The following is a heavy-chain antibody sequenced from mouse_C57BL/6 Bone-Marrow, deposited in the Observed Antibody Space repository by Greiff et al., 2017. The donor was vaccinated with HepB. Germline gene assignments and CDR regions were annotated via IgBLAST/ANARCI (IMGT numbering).Heavy chain of an antibody. V-gene: IGHV7-3*01. CDR2: IRNKANGYTT. Sequence: EVQLVESGGGLVQPGGSLSLSCAASGFTFTDYYMSWVRQPPGKALEWLGFIRNKANGYTTEYSASVKGRFTISRDNSQSILYLQMNALRAEDSATYYCARSNWDYAMDYWGQGTSVTVSS. CDR3: ARSNWDYAMDY. CDR1: GFTFTDYY. D-gene: IGHD4-1*01. J-gene: IGHJ4*01.